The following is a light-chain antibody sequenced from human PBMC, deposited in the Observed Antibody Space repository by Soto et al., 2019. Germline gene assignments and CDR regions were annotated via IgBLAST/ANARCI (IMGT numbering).Light chain of an antibody. CDR2: TTS. CDR3: QQYYSYPLT. CDR1: ERIYSY. Sequence: AVRMTRSPSSLSASTGDRVTIICRASERIYSYLAWYQQKPGKAPKLLIYTTSTLQSGVPSRFSGGGSGTDFTLTIFYLQSEDFATYYCQQYYSYPLTFGGGTKVDIK. V-gene: IGKV1-8*01. J-gene: IGKJ4*01.